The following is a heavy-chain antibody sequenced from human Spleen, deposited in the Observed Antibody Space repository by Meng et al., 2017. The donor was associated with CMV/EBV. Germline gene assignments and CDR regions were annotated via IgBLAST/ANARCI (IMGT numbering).Heavy chain of an antibody. CDR3: ARDQQLIPAEYFQH. Sequence: QVQLVQSGAEVKKPGASVKVSFKASGYIFSTYAIHWVRQAPGQGLEWMGWINVGNGDTKFSQKVQGRVTLTRDTSASTAYIDLTSLRSDDTAVYYCARDQQLIPAEYFQHWGPGTLVTVSS. V-gene: IGHV1-3*01. J-gene: IGHJ1*01. D-gene: IGHD6-13*01. CDR2: INVGNGDT. CDR1: GYIFSTYA.